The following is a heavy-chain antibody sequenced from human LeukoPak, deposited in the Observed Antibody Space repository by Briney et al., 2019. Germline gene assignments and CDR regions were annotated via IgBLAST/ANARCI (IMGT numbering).Heavy chain of an antibody. Sequence: PGGSLRLSCTASGFTFGDYAMSWFRQAPGKGLEWVGFIRSKAYGGTTEYAASVKGRFTISRDDSKSIAYLQMNSLKTEDTAVYYCTRDTIFGVVIIDQYWGQGTLVTVSS. CDR3: TRDTIFGVVIIDQY. D-gene: IGHD3-3*01. CDR2: IRSKAYGGTT. J-gene: IGHJ4*02. CDR1: GFTFGDYA. V-gene: IGHV3-49*03.